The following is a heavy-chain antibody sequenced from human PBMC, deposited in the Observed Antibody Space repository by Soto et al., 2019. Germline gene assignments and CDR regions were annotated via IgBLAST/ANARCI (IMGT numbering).Heavy chain of an antibody. CDR2: INHSGST. J-gene: IGHJ6*02. CDR1: GGSFRGYY. Sequence: SETLSRTCADQGGSFRGYYWSWIRQPPGKGLEWIGEINHSGSTNYNPSLKSRVTISVDTSKNQFSLKLSSVTAADTAVYYCAWSVAAAGTFNYYGMDVWGQGPTVAV. V-gene: IGHV4-34*01. D-gene: IGHD6-13*01. CDR3: AWSVAAAGTFNYYGMDV.